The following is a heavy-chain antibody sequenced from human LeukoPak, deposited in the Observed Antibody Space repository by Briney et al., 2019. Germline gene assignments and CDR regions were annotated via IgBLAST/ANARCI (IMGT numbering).Heavy chain of an antibody. CDR2: INPNSGGT. J-gene: IGHJ4*02. CDR3: ARDRTRTGYSSGWYHDY. CDR1: GYTFTGYY. D-gene: IGHD6-19*01. Sequence: ASVKVSCKASGYTFTGYYMHWVRQAPGQGLEWMGWINPNSGGTNYAQKFQGRVTMTRDTSISTAYMELSRLRSDDTAVYYCARDRTRTGYSSGWYHDYGGQGTRVTVS. V-gene: IGHV1-2*02.